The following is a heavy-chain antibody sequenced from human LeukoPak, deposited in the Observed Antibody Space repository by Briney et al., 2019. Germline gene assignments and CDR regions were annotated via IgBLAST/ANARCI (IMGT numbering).Heavy chain of an antibody. CDR2: ISYDGSNK. Sequence: GGSLRLSCAASGFTFSSYGMHWVRQAPGKGLEWVAVISYDGSNKYYADSVKGRFTISRDNSKNTLYLQMNSLRAEDTAVYYCGKEVSQAYFDYWGQGTLVTVSS. CDR3: GKEVSQAYFDY. J-gene: IGHJ4*02. CDR1: GFTFSSYG. V-gene: IGHV3-30*18.